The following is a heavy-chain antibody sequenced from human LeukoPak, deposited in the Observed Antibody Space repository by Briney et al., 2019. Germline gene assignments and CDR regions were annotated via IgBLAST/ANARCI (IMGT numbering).Heavy chain of an antibody. CDR1: GVSISNYY. V-gene: IGHV4-59*08. Sequence: SETLCLSCTVSGVSISNYYWSWIRQPPGKGLEWIGYIYYSGNTNYNPSLKSRVTISVDTYKNQFSLKLSSVPAADTAVYYCARHTDNWFEPWGQGTLVTVSS. CDR2: IYYSGNT. J-gene: IGHJ5*02. CDR3: ARHTDNWFEP.